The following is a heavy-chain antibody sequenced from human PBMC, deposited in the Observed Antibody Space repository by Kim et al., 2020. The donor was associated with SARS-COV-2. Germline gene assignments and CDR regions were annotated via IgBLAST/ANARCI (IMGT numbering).Heavy chain of an antibody. Sequence: GGSLRLSCAASGFTFSNSWMSWVRQALGKGLEWVAHIKPDGSETYYVDSVKGRFTISRDNGKSSLSLQMDSLRVEDTGIYYCTTGTAKWGQGTLVTVSS. CDR2: IKPDGSET. J-gene: IGHJ4*02. V-gene: IGHV3-7*01. CDR1: GFTFSNSW. CDR3: TTGTAK. D-gene: IGHD2-21*02.